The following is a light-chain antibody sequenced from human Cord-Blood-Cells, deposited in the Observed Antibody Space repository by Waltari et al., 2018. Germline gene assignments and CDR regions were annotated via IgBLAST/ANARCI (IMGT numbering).Light chain of an antibody. J-gene: IGKJ1*01. CDR1: QSFSSS. CDR2: AAS. Sequence: DIQMTQSPSSLSASVGDRVTITCRASQSFSSSLNWYQQKPGKAPKLLIDAASSLQSGVPSRFSGSGSGTDFTLTISSLQPEDFATYYCQQSYSTPRTFGQGTKVEIK. CDR3: QQSYSTPRT. V-gene: IGKV1-39*01.